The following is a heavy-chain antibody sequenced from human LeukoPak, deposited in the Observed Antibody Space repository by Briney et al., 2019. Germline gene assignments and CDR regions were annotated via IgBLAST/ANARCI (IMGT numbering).Heavy chain of an antibody. D-gene: IGHD3-22*01. CDR3: ARDADYYDSSGYYQGAFDI. Sequence: SETLSLTCTVSGGSISSHYWSWIRQPPGKGLEWIGYIYYSGSTNYNPSLKSRGTISVDTSKNQFSLKLSSVTAADTAVYYCARDADYYDSSGYYQGAFDIWGQGTMVTVSS. V-gene: IGHV4-59*11. CDR2: IYYSGST. CDR1: GGSISSHY. J-gene: IGHJ3*02.